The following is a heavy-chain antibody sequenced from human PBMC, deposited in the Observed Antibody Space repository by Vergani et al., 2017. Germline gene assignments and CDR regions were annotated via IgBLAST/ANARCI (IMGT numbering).Heavy chain of an antibody. J-gene: IGHJ3*02. CDR1: GGSISTFY. Sequence: QVQLQESGPGLVKPSETLSLSCIISGGSISTFYWSWIRQPPGKGLEWIGYVFHSGSTNYSPSLKSRVTISLDTSKSQFSLRLTSVTAADTAVYYCARWNRDAFDIWGQGTMVTVSS. V-gene: IGHV4-59*01. CDR3: ARWNRDAFDI. CDR2: VFHSGST. D-gene: IGHD1-1*01.